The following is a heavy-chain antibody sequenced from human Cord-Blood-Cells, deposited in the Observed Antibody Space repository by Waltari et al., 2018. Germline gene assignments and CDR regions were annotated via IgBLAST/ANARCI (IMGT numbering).Heavy chain of an antibody. CDR1: GGSFSGYY. CDR2: INHNGST. Sequence: QVQLQQWGAGLLKPSETLSLTCAVYGGSFSGYYWSWIRQPPGKGLEWIGEINHNGSTNYNPYLKSRVTISVDTSKNQFSLKLSSVTAADTAVYYCARSRKLGYSWKGGAFDIWGQGTMVTVSS. D-gene: IGHD5-18*01. V-gene: IGHV4-34*01. J-gene: IGHJ3*02. CDR3: ARSRKLGYSWKGGAFDI.